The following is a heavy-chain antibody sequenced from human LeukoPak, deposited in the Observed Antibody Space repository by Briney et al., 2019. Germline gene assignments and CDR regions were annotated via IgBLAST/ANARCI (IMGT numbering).Heavy chain of an antibody. V-gene: IGHV3-21*01. CDR3: ARDPVAGTGY. CDR2: ISSSSSYI. Sequence: GGSLRLSCAASGFTFSSYSMNWVRQAPGKGLEWVSSISSSSSYIYYADSVKGRFTISRDDAKNSLYLQMNSLRAEDTAVYYCARDPVAGTGYWGQGTLVTVSS. J-gene: IGHJ4*02. CDR1: GFTFSSYS. D-gene: IGHD6-19*01.